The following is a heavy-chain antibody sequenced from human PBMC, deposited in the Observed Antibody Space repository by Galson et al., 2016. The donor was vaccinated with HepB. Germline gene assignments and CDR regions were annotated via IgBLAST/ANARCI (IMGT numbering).Heavy chain of an antibody. CDR3: AKHMMVTSNYFYYGMGV. D-gene: IGHD2-21*02. Sequence: SETLSLTCTVSGGSISSFSWSWIRQPPGKGLEWIGYIYYSGRTNYNPSLKSRLTISVDTSKNQFSLKLSSVTAADTAVYFCAKHMMVTSNYFYYGMGVWGQGTTVTVSS. CDR1: GGSISSFS. V-gene: IGHV4-59*08. J-gene: IGHJ6*02. CDR2: IYYSGRT.